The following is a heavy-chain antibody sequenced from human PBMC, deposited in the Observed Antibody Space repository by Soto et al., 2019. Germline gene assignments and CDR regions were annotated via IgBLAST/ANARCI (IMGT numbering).Heavy chain of an antibody. J-gene: IGHJ5*02. V-gene: IGHV1-69*02. D-gene: IGHD4-17*01. CDR3: ARGIKYGDYSRRFDP. Sequence: ASVKVSCKASGGTFSSYTISWVRQAPGQGLEWMGRIIPILGIANYAQKFQGRVTITADKSTSTAYMELSSLRSEDTAVYYCARGIKYGDYSRRFDPWGPGTLVTVSS. CDR1: GGTFSSYT. CDR2: IIPILGIA.